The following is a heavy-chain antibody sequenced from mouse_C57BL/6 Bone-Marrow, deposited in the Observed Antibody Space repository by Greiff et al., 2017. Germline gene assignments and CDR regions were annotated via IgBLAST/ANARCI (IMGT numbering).Heavy chain of an antibody. V-gene: IGHV1-76*01. CDR3: ARGNYYGSSYYFDY. CDR1: GYTFTDYY. CDR2: IYPGSGNT. D-gene: IGHD1-1*01. Sequence: VQLQQSGAELVRPGASVKLSCKASGYTFTDYYINWVKQRPGQGLEWIARIYPGSGNTYYNEKFKGKATLTAEKSSSTAYMQLSSLTSEDSAVYFCARGNYYGSSYYFDYWGQGTTLTVSS. J-gene: IGHJ2*01.